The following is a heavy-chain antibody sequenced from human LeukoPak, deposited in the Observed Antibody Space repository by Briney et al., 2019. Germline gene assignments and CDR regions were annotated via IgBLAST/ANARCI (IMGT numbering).Heavy chain of an antibody. V-gene: IGHV3-23*01. CDR3: AKHSAMIVVGITSFDS. J-gene: IGHJ4*02. D-gene: IGHD3-22*01. CDR2: ISGSGYST. CDR1: GFTFSDYY. Sequence: GGSLRLSCAASGFTFSDYYMSWIRQAPGKGLEWVSAISGSGYSTYYADSVKGRFIISTDNSKSTLYLQMNSLRAEDTALYYCAKHSAMIVVGITSFDSWGQGTLVTVSS.